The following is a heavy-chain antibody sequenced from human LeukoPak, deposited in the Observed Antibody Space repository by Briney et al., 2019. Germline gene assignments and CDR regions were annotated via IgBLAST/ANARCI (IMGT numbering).Heavy chain of an antibody. CDR1: GYTFTGYY. CDR2: INPNSGGT. V-gene: IGHV1-2*04. D-gene: IGHD3-22*01. CDR3: ARVTYDSSGYFDY. J-gene: IGHJ4*02. Sequence: ASVKVSCKASGYTFTGYYMHWVRQAPGQGLEWMGWINPNSGGTNYAQKFQGWVTMTRDTSISTAYMELSRLRSDDTAVYYCARVTYDSSGYFDYWGQGTLVTVSS.